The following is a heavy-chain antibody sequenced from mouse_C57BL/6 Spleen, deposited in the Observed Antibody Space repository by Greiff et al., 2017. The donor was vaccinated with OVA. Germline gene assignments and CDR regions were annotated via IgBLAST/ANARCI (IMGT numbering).Heavy chain of an antibody. CDR3: ARMGYGPRGAMDY. Sequence: VQGVESGAELARPGASVKLSCKASGYTFTSYGISWVKQRTGQGLEWIGEIYPRSGNTYYNETFKGTATLTADKSSSTAYMELRSLTSEDSAVYFCARMGYGPRGAMDYWGQGTSVTVSS. J-gene: IGHJ4*01. CDR1: GYTFTSYG. CDR2: IYPRSGNT. D-gene: IGHD1-1*02. V-gene: IGHV1-81*01.